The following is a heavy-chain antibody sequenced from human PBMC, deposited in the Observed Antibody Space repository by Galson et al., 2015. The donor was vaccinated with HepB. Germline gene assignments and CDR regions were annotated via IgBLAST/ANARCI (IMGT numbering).Heavy chain of an antibody. D-gene: IGHD2-2*01. Sequence: QSGAEVKKPGESLKISCKASGYSFRNYWIGWVRQMPGKGLECMGIIYPGDSETRYSPSFQGQVTLAADKSTNTAYVQWGSLKASDTAMYYCARLGHEGYHYYGMDVWGQGTTVTVSS. CDR1: GYSFRNYW. CDR3: ARLGHEGYHYYGMDV. J-gene: IGHJ6*02. V-gene: IGHV5-51*01. CDR2: IYPGDSET.